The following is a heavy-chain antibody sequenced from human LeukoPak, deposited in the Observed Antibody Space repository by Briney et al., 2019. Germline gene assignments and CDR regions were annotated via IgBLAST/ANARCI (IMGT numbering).Heavy chain of an antibody. CDR3: AELGITMIGGV. Sequence: GGSLRLSCAASGFTFSDYYMSWIRQAPGKGLEWVSYISSSTSTIYYADSVKGRFTVSRDNAKNSLYLQMNTLRVEDTALYYCAELGITMIGGVWGKGTTVTISS. CDR2: ISSSTSTI. J-gene: IGHJ6*04. D-gene: IGHD3-10*02. V-gene: IGHV3-11*04. CDR1: GFTFSDYY.